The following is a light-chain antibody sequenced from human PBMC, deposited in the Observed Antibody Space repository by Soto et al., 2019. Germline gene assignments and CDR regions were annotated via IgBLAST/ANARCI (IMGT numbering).Light chain of an antibody. CDR1: QSISSW. CDR3: QQSRGT. Sequence: DIQMTQSRATLHASXEDCVTITCRASQSISSWLAWYQQKPGRAPKLLIYDASNLEAGVPSRFRGSGSGTDFTFTISRLQPEDIATYYCQQSRGTFGQGTKVDIK. V-gene: IGKV1-5*01. CDR2: DAS. J-gene: IGKJ1*01.